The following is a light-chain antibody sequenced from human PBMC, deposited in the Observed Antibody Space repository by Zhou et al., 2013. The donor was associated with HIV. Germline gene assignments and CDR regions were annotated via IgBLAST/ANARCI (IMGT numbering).Light chain of an antibody. CDR3: QQYNSYSWT. CDR1: QGISSA. V-gene: IGKV1-13*02. J-gene: IGKJ1*01. CDR2: DAS. Sequence: AIQLTQSPSSLSASVGDRVTITCRTSQGISSALAWYQQKPGKAPKLLIYDASTLHSGVPSRFSGSGSGTDFTLTISSLQPEDFATYYCQQYNSYSWTFGQGTKVEIK.